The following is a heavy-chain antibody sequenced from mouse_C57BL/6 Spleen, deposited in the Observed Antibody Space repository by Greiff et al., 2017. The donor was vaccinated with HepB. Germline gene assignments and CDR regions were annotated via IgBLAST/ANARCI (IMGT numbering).Heavy chain of an antibody. Sequence: VQLQQPGAELVKPGASVKVSCKASGYTFTSYWMHWVKQRPGQGLEWIGRIHPSDSDTNYNQKFKGKATLTVDKSSSTAYMHLSSLTSEDSAVYYCAIFTTVVATNAYWGQGTLVTVSA. J-gene: IGHJ3*01. CDR2: IHPSDSDT. D-gene: IGHD1-1*01. CDR3: AIFTTVVATNAY. CDR1: GYTFTSYW. V-gene: IGHV1-74*01.